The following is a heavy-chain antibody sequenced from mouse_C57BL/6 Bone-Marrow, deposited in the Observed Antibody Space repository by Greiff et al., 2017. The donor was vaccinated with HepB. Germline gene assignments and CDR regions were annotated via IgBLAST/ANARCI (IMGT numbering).Heavy chain of an antibody. Sequence: EVQLQQSGPELVKPGASVKISCKASGYSFTGYYMHWVKQSSEKSLEWIGEINPSTGGPRYNQKLKGKATLTVDKSSRTAYMQLKSLASEDSAVYYCASQGDYYDGYYYYAMDYWGQGTSVTVSS. V-gene: IGHV1-43*01. D-gene: IGHD2-3*01. J-gene: IGHJ4*01. CDR1: GYSFTGYY. CDR3: ASQGDYYDGYYYYAMDY. CDR2: INPSTGGP.